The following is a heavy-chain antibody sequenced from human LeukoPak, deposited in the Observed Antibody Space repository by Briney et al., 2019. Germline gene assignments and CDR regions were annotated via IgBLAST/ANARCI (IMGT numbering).Heavy chain of an antibody. CDR2: VRSRGKNYAR. V-gene: IGHV3-73*01. D-gene: IGHD2-21*01. Sequence: GGSLRLSCAASGLGFAGSAVHWVRQTSGRGREWIGGVRSRGKNYARIDGSSARGRVTVSRDDSRNTASLQMNSLNTEDTAVYYFRHIEYVAPDSWGQGTLVTVSS. J-gene: IGHJ4*02. CDR1: GLGFAGSA. CDR3: RHIEYVAPDS.